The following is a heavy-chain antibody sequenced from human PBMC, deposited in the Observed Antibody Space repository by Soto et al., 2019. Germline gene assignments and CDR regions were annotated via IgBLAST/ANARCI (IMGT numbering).Heavy chain of an antibody. Sequence: PSETLSLTCAVSGGSISSGGYSWSWIRQPPGKGLEWIGYIYHSGSTYYNPSLKSRVTISVDRSKNQFSLKLSSVTAADTAVYYCARRLSSWYLNAFDYWGQGTLVTVSS. CDR3: ARRLSSWYLNAFDY. CDR2: IYHSGST. CDR1: GGSISSGGYS. V-gene: IGHV4-30-2*01. D-gene: IGHD6-13*01. J-gene: IGHJ4*02.